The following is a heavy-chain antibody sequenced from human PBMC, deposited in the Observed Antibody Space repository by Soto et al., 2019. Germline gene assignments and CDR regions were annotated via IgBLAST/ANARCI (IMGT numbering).Heavy chain of an antibody. Sequence: AGGSLRFSCAASGFPFSSTDMTWVRQAPGKGLDWVSTIDGSGGTTYYADSVKGRFTISRDNSMNTVYLQMNSLRADDTALYYCAKNSGWFNTWGQGALVTVSS. CDR1: GFPFSSTD. J-gene: IGHJ5*02. V-gene: IGHV3-23*01. CDR3: AKNSGWFNT. CDR2: IDGSGGTT. D-gene: IGHD3-10*01.